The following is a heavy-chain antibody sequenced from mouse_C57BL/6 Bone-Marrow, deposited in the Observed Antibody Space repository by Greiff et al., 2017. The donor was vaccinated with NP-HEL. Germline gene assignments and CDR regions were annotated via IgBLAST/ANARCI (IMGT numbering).Heavy chain of an antibody. J-gene: IGHJ4*01. CDR3: ARPLIYYYGSSYCAMDY. D-gene: IGHD1-1*01. Sequence: EVQRVESGAELVKPGASVKLSCTASGFNIKDYYMHWVKQRTEQGLEWIGRIDPEDGETKYAPKFQGKATITADTSSNTAYLQLSSLTSEDTAVYYCARPLIYYYGSSYCAMDYWGQGTSVTVSS. CDR2: IDPEDGET. V-gene: IGHV14-2*01. CDR1: GFNIKDYY.